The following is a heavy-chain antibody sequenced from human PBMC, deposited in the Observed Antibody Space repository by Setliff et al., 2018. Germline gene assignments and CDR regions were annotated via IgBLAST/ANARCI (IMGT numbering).Heavy chain of an antibody. D-gene: IGHD2-8*01. CDR2: IHAGSSNT. Sequence: ASVKVSCKASGYSFSSNAFHWVRQAPGQTLEWMGWIHAGSSNTLYSQRFQDRITISRDTSATTVHMELSSLRSDDTAVYYRLRLVRYCTKIACQATSGDEVWGLGTLVTVSS. V-gene: IGHV1-3*01. CDR1: GYSFSSNA. CDR3: LRLVRYCTKIACQATSGDEV. J-gene: IGHJ4*02.